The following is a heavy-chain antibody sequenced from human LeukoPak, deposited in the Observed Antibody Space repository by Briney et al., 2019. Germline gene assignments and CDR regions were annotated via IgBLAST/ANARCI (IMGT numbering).Heavy chain of an antibody. V-gene: IGHV4-39*07. J-gene: IGHJ3*02. D-gene: IGHD3-10*01. Sequence: SETLSLTCTVSGGSISSSSYYWGWIRQPPGKGLEWIGSIYYSGSTYYNPSLKSRVTISVDTSKNQFSLKLSSVTAADTAVYYCARVIPDTLLWFGEYAGYAFDIWGQGTMVTVSS. CDR1: GGSISSSSYY. CDR2: IYYSGST. CDR3: ARVIPDTLLWFGEYAGYAFDI.